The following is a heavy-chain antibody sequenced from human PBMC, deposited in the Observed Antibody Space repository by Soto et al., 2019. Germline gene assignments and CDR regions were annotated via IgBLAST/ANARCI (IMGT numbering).Heavy chain of an antibody. V-gene: IGHV1-2*02. J-gene: IGHJ4*02. CDR1: VYRFIYYF. D-gene: IGHD2-21*01. CDR3: VRGLRWRDLDF. Sequence: AXVNVSFKSSVYRFIYYFIHWVRQAPGQGPEGMGCIKPSSCGTYYAQNFRARRSMTRYTSITTVYMEIVGLTSDDAPVYYCVRGLRWRDLDFWGQGTQVTVYS. CDR2: IKPSSCGT.